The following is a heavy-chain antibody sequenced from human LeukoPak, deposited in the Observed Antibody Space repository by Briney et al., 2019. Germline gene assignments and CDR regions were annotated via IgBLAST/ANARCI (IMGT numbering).Heavy chain of an antibody. CDR2: IYYSGST. D-gene: IGHD3-10*01. CDR3: AREQNYYGSVTSFDY. Sequence: SETLSLTCTVSGGSISSHYWNWIRQPPGKGLEWIGYIYYSGSTDYNPSLKSRVTMSVDKSKNQFSLKRTSVTAADTAMYYCAREQNYYGSVTSFDYWGQGTLVTVSS. V-gene: IGHV4-59*11. CDR1: GGSISSHY. J-gene: IGHJ4*02.